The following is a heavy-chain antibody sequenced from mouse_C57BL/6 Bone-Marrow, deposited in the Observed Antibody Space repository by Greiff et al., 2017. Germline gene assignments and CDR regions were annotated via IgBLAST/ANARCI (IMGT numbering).Heavy chain of an antibody. CDR2: IHPNSGST. CDR1: GYTFTSYW. CDR3: ARFLYYYCSSFYWYFDV. J-gene: IGHJ1*03. Sequence: QVQLQQPGAELVKPGASVKLSCKASGYTFTSYWMHWVKQRPGQGLEWIGMIHPNSGSTNYNEKFKSKATLTVDKSSSTAYMQLSSLTSEDSAVYYCARFLYYYCSSFYWYFDVWGTGTTVTVSA. D-gene: IGHD1-1*01. V-gene: IGHV1-64*01.